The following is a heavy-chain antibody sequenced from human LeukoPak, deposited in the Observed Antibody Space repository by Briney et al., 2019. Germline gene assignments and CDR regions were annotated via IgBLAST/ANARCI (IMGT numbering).Heavy chain of an antibody. J-gene: IGHJ2*01. CDR2: IYSGGNT. V-gene: IGHV3-53*01. CDR1: GFTVSSNY. D-gene: IGHD3-16*01. Sequence: GGSLRLSCAASGFTVSSNYMSWVRQAPGKGLEWVSVIYSGGNTFYADFVKGRFTISRDNSKNTLYLQMNSLSAEDTAVYYCARAPNNTDYSAGYWYFDLWGRGSLVTVSS. CDR3: ARAPNNTDYSAGYWYFDL.